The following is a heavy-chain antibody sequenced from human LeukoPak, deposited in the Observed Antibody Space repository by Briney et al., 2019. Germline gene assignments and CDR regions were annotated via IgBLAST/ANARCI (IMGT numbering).Heavy chain of an antibody. CDR1: GFTFSYAW. CDR3: YTVLVWGGYDAKEPDK. Sequence: GGSLRLSCVASGFTFSYAWMNWVRQAPGKGLEWVGRIKSKSDGGATDYTAHVKGRFNISRNDSENTLYLHMNSLGTEDTGVYYCYTVLVWGGYDAKEPDKWGQGTLVTVSS. D-gene: IGHD5-12*01. J-gene: IGHJ4*02. CDR2: IKSKSDGGAT. V-gene: IGHV3-15*01.